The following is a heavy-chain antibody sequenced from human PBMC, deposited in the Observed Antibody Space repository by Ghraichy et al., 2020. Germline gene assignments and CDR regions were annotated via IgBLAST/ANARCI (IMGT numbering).Heavy chain of an antibody. Sequence: TLSLTCTVSGGSISSYSWSWVRQPPGKGLEWIAYIYYSGNTNYNPSLQSRVTISVDTSKNQLSLKLSSVTAADTAVYYCASRMNYYDSSGYYPGGAFDIWGQGTMVTVSS. CDR2: IYYSGNT. CDR3: ASRMNYYDSSGYYPGGAFDI. D-gene: IGHD3-22*01. J-gene: IGHJ3*02. CDR1: GGSISSYS. V-gene: IGHV4-59*01.